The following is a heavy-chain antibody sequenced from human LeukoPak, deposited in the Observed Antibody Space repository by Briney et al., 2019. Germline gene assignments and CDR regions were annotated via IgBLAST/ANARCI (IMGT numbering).Heavy chain of an antibody. D-gene: IGHD6-19*01. Sequence: SQTLSLTCAISGDSVSSKNGAWNWVRQSPSRGLEWLGRTYYRSKWYDDYAESLKGRITISPDASKNQFSLQLNTVTPEDTAVYYCARDVGTSGRYTFDYWGQGTLVTVSS. CDR1: GDSVSSKNGA. J-gene: IGHJ4*02. CDR2: TYYRSKWYD. CDR3: ARDVGTSGRYTFDY. V-gene: IGHV6-1*01.